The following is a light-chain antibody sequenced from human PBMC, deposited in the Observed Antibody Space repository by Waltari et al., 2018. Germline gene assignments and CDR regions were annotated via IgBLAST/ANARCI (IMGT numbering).Light chain of an antibody. CDR2: GRN. CDR3: NSRDTSGHHVV. V-gene: IGLV3-19*01. Sequence: SFELTPDPAVSVALGQTVTITCRGRTLPTFYANWYQQKPGQAPILVFAGRNDRPSGIPDRFSGSNSRNTASLTITGAQAEDEAAYYCNSRDTSGHHVVFGGGTNLTVL. J-gene: IGLJ2*01. CDR1: TLPTFY.